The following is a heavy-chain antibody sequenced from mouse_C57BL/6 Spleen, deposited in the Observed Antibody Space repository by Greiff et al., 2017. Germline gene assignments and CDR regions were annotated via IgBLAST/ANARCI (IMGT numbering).Heavy chain of an antibody. CDR2: IRSKSNNYAT. J-gene: IGHJ2*01. CDR3: VRHGYFDY. CDR1: GFSFNTYA. Sequence: EVQLVESGGGLVQPKGSLKLSCAASGFSFNTYAMNWVRQAPGKGLEWVVRIRSKSNNYATYYADTVKDRFTISRDDTESMLYLQMNNLKTEDTDMYYCVRHGYFDYWGQGTTLTVSS. V-gene: IGHV10-1*01.